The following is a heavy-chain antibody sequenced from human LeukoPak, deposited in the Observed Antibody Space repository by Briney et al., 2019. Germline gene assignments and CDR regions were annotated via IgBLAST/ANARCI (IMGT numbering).Heavy chain of an antibody. V-gene: IGHV1-24*01. D-gene: IGHD4-17*01. Sequence: ASVKVSCKVSGYSLTELSMHWVRQAPGKGLEWMGGFDPEDGETIYAQKFQGRVTMTEDTSTDTAYMELSSLRSEDTAVYYCATDRANPYGDPPFRYWGQGTLVTVSS. CDR3: ATDRANPYGDPPFRY. CDR1: GYSLTELS. J-gene: IGHJ4*02. CDR2: FDPEDGET.